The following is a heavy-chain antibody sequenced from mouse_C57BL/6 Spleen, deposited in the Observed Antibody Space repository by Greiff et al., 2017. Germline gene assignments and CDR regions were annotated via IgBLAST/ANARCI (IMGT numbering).Heavy chain of an antibody. CDR2: IDPSDSYT. D-gene: IGHD1-1*01. CDR3: ARSGSSYVNWYFDV. CDR1: GYTFTSYW. Sequence: QVHVKQPGAELVMPGASVKLSCKASGYTFTSYWMHWVKQRPGQGLEWIGEIDPSDSYTNYNQKFKGKSTLTVDKSSSTSYMQLSSLTSEDSAVYYCARSGSSYVNWYFDVWGTGTTVTVSS. V-gene: IGHV1-69*01. J-gene: IGHJ1*03.